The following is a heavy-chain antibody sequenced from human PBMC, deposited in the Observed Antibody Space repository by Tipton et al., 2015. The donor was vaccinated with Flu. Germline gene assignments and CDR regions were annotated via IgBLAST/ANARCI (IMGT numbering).Heavy chain of an antibody. Sequence: SLRFSCAASGFTFSDYYMSWIRQAPGKGLEWISYITRSSRTVYYADSVKGRFTISRDNAKNSLYLQMNSLRDDDTAVYYCARDHPPSITVLGEITDYFGMDVWGQGTTVTVSS. CDR2: ITRSSRTV. V-gene: IGHV3-11*01. J-gene: IGHJ6*02. D-gene: IGHD3-3*01. CDR1: GFTFSDYY. CDR3: ARDHPPSITVLGEITDYFGMDV.